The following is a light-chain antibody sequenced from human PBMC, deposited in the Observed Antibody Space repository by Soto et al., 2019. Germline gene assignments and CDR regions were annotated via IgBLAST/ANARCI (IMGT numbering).Light chain of an antibody. CDR2: DVS. CDR3: SSYTSSSTGVV. J-gene: IGLJ2*01. V-gene: IGLV2-14*01. CDR1: SNDVGGYNY. Sequence: QSVLTQPASVSGSPGQSITISCTGTSNDVGGYNYVSWYQQHPGKAPKLMIYDVSNRPSGVSNRFSGSKSGNTASLTISGLQAEDEADYYCSSYTSSSTGVVFGGGTQLTVL.